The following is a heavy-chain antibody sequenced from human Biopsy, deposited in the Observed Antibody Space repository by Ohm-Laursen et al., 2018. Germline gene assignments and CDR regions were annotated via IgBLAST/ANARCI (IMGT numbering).Heavy chain of an antibody. J-gene: IGHJ4*02. Sequence: GASVNASCKVSGYTLTELSMHWGRLAPGNGLGWMGGFAPENGKTVYAQNFQARVSMTEDTSTDRAYMELRSLRSEDTAVYYRAADIKVWNVNYWGQGTQVTVSS. CDR2: FAPENGKT. CDR3: AADIKVWNVNY. D-gene: IGHD1-1*01. V-gene: IGHV1-24*01. CDR1: GYTLTELS.